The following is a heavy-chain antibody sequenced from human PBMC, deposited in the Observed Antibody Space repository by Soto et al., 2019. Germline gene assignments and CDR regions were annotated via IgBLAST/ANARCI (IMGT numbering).Heavy chain of an antibody. V-gene: IGHV5-51*01. J-gene: IGHJ6*01. Sequence: GESLKISCKGSGYSVTSYWIGWVRQMPGKGLEWMGIIYPGDSDTRYSPSFQGQVTISADKSISTAYLQWSSLKASDTAMYYCARRSNHYYYYYGMDVWGQGTTVTVSS. D-gene: IGHD4-4*01. CDR1: GYSVTSYW. CDR2: IYPGDSDT. CDR3: ARRSNHYYYYYGMDV.